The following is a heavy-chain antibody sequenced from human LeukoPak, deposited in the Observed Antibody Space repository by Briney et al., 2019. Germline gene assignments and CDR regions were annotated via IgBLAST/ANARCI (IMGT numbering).Heavy chain of an antibody. CDR1: GGSISSYY. V-gene: IGHV4-4*07. CDR2: IYTSGST. CDR3: ARVPKSYYYDSSGYYYDY. D-gene: IGHD3-22*01. Sequence: PSETLSLTCTVSGGSISSYYWSWIRQPAGKGLEWIGRIYTSGSTNYNPSLKSRVTISVDTSKNQFSLKLSSVTAADTAVYYCARVPKSYYYDSSGYYYDYWGQGTLVTVSS. J-gene: IGHJ4*02.